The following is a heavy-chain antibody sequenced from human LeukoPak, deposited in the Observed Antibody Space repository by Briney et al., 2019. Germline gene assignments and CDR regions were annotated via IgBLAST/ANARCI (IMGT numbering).Heavy chain of an antibody. J-gene: IGHJ4*02. CDR3: AREGVYYYDSSGYPFDY. D-gene: IGHD3-22*01. V-gene: IGHV3-21*01. CDR2: ISSSSSYI. CDR1: GFTFSSYS. Sequence: GGSLRLSCAASGFTFSSYSMNWVRQAPGKGLEWVSSISSSSSYIYYADSVKGRFTITRDNAKNSLYLQMNSLRAEDTAVYYCAREGVYYYDSSGYPFDYWGQGTLVTVSS.